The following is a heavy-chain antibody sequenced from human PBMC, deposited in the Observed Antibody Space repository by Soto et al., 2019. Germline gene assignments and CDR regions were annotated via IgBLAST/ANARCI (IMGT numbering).Heavy chain of an antibody. Sequence: EVKVLESGGDLVQPGGSLRLSCVASGFTFSEYAMTWVRQAPGKGLDWVSRVSANGDITYYAESVKCRLTISRDNSNNTLLLQMNSLRAGDTALYYCARGVSGGSGAAASYYFSGLDVWGVGTAVIVSS. J-gene: IGHJ6*04. D-gene: IGHD2-15*01. CDR1: GFTFSEYA. CDR2: VSANGDIT. V-gene: IGHV3-23*01. CDR3: ARGVSGGSGAAASYYFSGLDV.